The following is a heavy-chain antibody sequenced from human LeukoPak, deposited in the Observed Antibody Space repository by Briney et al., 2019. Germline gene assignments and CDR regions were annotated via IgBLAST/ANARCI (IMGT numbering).Heavy chain of an antibody. CDR1: GGSISSYY. Sequence: SETLSLTCTVSGGSISSYYWSWIRQPPGKGLEWIGYIYYSGSTNYNPSLKSRVTISVDTPKNQFSLKLSSVTAADTAVYYCARGDSYGYLFDYWGQGTLVTVSS. D-gene: IGHD5-18*01. J-gene: IGHJ4*02. CDR3: ARGDSYGYLFDY. V-gene: IGHV4-59*08. CDR2: IYYSGST.